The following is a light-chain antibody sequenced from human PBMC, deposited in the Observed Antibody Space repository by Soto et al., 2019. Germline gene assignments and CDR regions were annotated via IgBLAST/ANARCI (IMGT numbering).Light chain of an antibody. CDR2: GAS. CDR3: QQYNNWPPWT. CDR1: QSVSSN. V-gene: IGKV3-15*01. J-gene: IGKJ1*01. Sequence: EIVMTQSPATLSVSPGERATLSYRASQSVSSNLAWYQQKPGQAPRLLIYGASTRATGIPARFSGSGSGTEFTLTISSLQSEEFAVYYCQQYNNWPPWTFGQGTKVEIK.